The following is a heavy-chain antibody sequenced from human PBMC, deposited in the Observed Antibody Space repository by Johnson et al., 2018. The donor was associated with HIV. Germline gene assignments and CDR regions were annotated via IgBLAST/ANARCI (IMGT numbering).Heavy chain of an antibody. V-gene: IGHV3-23*04. CDR2: ISGTGGTT. J-gene: IGHJ3*02. CDR3: VREATPWGGDYVGYGFDM. Sequence: EVQLVESGGGLVQPGGSLRVSCAASGFTFSSYAMSWVRQAPGKGLEWVSTISGTGGTTYYADAVKGRFTISRDNASKFVSLQMKSLKVEDTAVYYCVREATPWGGDYVGYGFDMWGQGTMVTVSS. CDR1: GFTFSSYA. D-gene: IGHD4-17*01.